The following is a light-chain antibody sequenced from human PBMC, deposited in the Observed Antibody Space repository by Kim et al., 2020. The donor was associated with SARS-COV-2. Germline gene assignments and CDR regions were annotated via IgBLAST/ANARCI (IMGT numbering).Light chain of an antibody. CDR3: QQYYSTPPYT. Sequence: ANINCKSSQSVLYSSNNKNYLAWYQQKPGQPPKLLIYWASTRESGVPDRFSGSGSGTDFTLTISSLQAEDVAVYYCQQYYSTPPYTFGQGTKLEIK. CDR2: WAS. CDR1: QSVLYSSNNKNY. V-gene: IGKV4-1*01. J-gene: IGKJ2*01.